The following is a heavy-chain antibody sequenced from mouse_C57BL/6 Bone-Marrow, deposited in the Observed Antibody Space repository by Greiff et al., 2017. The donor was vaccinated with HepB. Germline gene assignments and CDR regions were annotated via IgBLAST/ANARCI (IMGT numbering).Heavy chain of an antibody. Sequence: LVESGPELVKPGASVKISCKASGYSFTDYNMNWVKQSNGKSLEWIGVINPNYGTTSYNQKFKGKATLTVDQSSSTAYMQLNSLTSEDSAVYYCARPYYGSSWWYFDYWGQGTTLTVSS. CDR1: GYSFTDYN. D-gene: IGHD1-1*01. V-gene: IGHV1-39*01. CDR3: ARPYYGSSWWYFDY. CDR2: INPNYGTT. J-gene: IGHJ2*01.